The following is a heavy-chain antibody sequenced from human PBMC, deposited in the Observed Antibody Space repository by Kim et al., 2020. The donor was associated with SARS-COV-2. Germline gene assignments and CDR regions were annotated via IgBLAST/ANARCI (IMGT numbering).Heavy chain of an antibody. D-gene: IGHD3-3*02. CDR3: ARGASILLNYYYYMDI. V-gene: IGHV3-33*01. CDR1: GVTLNHYG. J-gene: IGHJ6*03. CDR2: IWHDGTTK. Sequence: GGSLRLSCVASGVTLNHYGMHWVRQAPGKGLEWVAFIWHDGTTKYNADAVQGRFIISRDTSKNTVSLQMNSLRDEDTAMYFCARGASILLNYYYYMDIWG.